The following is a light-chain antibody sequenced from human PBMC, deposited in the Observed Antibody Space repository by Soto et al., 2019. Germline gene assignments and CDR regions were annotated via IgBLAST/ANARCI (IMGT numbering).Light chain of an antibody. CDR2: GAS. J-gene: IGKJ3*01. CDR3: QEYSKCALFT. Sequence: EIVVTQSPGILSVSPGERATLSCRASQSVSRNLAWYQQKPGQAPTLLIYGASTRATGIPARFTGSGSGTEFPHTISMLLSEDFAVYYCQEYSKCALFTFGPGTKVDI. V-gene: IGKV3-15*01. CDR1: QSVSRN.